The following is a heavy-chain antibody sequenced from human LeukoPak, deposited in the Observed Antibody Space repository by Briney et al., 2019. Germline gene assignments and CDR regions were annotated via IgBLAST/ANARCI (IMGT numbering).Heavy chain of an antibody. CDR2: ISGDSGSI. D-gene: IGHD4-17*01. CDR3: AQNIPWVADYADATFDY. J-gene: IGHJ4*02. V-gene: IGHV3-9*01. Sequence: GGSLRLSCAASGVSFDDYAMHWVRPALGKGVEWVSGISGDSGSIGYADSVKGRFTISRDNPQHTLYLQLNSLRAEDTALYYCAQNIPWVADYADATFDYWGQGTLVTVSS. CDR1: GVSFDDYA.